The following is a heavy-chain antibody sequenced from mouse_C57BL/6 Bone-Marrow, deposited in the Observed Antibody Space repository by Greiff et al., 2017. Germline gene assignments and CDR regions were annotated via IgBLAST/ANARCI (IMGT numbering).Heavy chain of an antibody. D-gene: IGHD1-1*01. V-gene: IGHV3-8*01. CDR3: AKYRDGSSYGYVDV. J-gene: IGHJ1*03. CDR2: ISYSGST. CDR1: GYSITSDY. Sequence: EVQLQESGPGLAKPSQTLSLTCSVTGYSITSDYWNWIRTFPGNKLEYMGYISYSGSTYYNPSLKSRISITRDTSKNQYYLQLNSVTTEDTATYYCAKYRDGSSYGYVDVWGTGTTVTVSS.